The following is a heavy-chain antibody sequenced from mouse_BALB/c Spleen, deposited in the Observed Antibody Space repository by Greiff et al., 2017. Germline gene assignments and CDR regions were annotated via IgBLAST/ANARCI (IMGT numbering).Heavy chain of an antibody. J-gene: IGHJ3*01. CDR2: ISSGGST. CDR3: ARHYDYDGFAY. D-gene: IGHD2-4*01. CDR1: GFTFSSYA. Sequence: EVHLVESGGGLVKPGGSLKLSCAASGFTFSSYAMSWVRQTPEKRLEWVASISSGGSTYYPDSVKGRFTISRDNARNILYLQMSSLRSEDTAMYYCARHYDYDGFAYWGQGTLVTVSA. V-gene: IGHV5-6-5*01.